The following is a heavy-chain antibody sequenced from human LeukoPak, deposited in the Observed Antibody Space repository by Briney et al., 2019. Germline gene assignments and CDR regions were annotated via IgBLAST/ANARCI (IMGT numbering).Heavy chain of an antibody. CDR3: AREDYVWGSYRSSGSD. CDR2: IYSGGST. CDR1: GLTVSSNY. D-gene: IGHD3-16*02. V-gene: IGHV3-66*01. Sequence: PGGSLRLSCAASGLTVSSNYMTLLPHASRTGLYCSSAIYSGGSTYYADSVKGRFTISRDNSKNTLYLQMNSLTAEDTAVYYCAREDYVWGSYRSSGSDWGQGTLVNVSS. J-gene: IGHJ4*02.